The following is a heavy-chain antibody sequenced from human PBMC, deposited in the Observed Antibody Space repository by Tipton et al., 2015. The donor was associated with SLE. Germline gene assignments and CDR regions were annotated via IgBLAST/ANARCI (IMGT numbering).Heavy chain of an antibody. CDR2: IYYSGST. CDR3: ARGGYRYGFDDAFDI. Sequence: TLSLTCTVSGGSISSYYWSWIRQPPGKGLEWIGYIYYSGSTNYNPSLKSRVTISVDTSKNQFSLKLGSVTAADTAVYYCARGGYRYGFDDAFDIWGQGTLVTVSS. J-gene: IGHJ4*02. D-gene: IGHD5-18*01. CDR1: GGSISSYY. V-gene: IGHV4-59*01.